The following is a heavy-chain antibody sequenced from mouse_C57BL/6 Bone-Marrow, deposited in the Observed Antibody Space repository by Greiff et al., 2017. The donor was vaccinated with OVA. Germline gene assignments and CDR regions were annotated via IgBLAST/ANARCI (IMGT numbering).Heavy chain of an antibody. CDR3: ARSLYYYGSFDY. Sequence: EVKLMESGGGLVQPGGSLSLSCAASGFTFTGYYMSWVRQPPGKALEWLGFIRNKANGYTTEYSASVKGRFTISRDTSRSILYLQMNALRAEDSASYYCARSLYYYGSFDYWGQGTTLTVSS. J-gene: IGHJ2*01. CDR1: GFTFTGYY. D-gene: IGHD1-1*01. V-gene: IGHV7-3*01. CDR2: IRNKANGYTT.